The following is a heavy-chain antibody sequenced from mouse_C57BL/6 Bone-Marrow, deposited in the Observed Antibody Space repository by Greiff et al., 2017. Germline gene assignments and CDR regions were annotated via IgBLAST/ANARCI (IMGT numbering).Heavy chain of an antibody. CDR2: IRNKANGYTT. Sequence: EVKLVESGGGLVQPGGSLSLPCAASGFTFTDYYMSWVRQPPGKALEWLGFIRNKANGYTTEYSASVKGRFTISRDNSQSILHLQMNALRAEDSATYDCARCHYDGYYWYFDVWGTGTTVTVSS. CDR1: GFTFTDYY. V-gene: IGHV7-3*01. D-gene: IGHD2-3*01. CDR3: ARCHYDGYYWYFDV. J-gene: IGHJ1*03.